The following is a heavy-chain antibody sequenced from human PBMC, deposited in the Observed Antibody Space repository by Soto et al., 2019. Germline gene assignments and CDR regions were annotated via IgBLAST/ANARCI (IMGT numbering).Heavy chain of an antibody. D-gene: IGHD5-12*01. CDR2: FDPEDGET. J-gene: IGHJ5*02. V-gene: IGHV1-24*01. CDR1: GYTLTELS. Sequence: ASVKVSCKVSGYTLTELSMHWVRQAPGKGLEWMGGFDPEDGETIYAQKFQGRVTMTEDTSTDTAYMELSSLRSEDTAVYYCATAQIYSGYDLRGRESWFDPWGQGTLVTVSS. CDR3: ATAQIYSGYDLRGRESWFDP.